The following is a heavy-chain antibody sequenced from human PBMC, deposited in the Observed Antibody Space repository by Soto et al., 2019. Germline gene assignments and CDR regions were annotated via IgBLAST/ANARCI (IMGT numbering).Heavy chain of an antibody. CDR1: GGTFSSYA. D-gene: IGHD3-3*01. CDR2: IFPIFGTA. Sequence: SVKVSCKASGGTFSSYAISWVRQAGGQGREWMGGIFPIFGTANYAQKFQGRVTITADESTSTAYMELSSLRSEDTAVYYCARVIAIFGVVIGLNYWGQGTLVTVSS. J-gene: IGHJ4*02. CDR3: ARVIAIFGVVIGLNY. V-gene: IGHV1-69*13.